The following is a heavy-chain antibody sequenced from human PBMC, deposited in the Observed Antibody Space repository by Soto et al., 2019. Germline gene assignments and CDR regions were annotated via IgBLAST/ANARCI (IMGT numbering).Heavy chain of an antibody. CDR1: GYSFTSYW. J-gene: IGHJ3*02. Sequence: GESLKISCKGSGYSFTSYWIGWVRQMPGKGLEWMGIIYPGDSDTRYSPSFQGQVTISADKSISTAYLQWSSLKASDTAMYYCARLGYYDSSGYYPHGAFDIWGQGTMVTVSS. V-gene: IGHV5-51*01. D-gene: IGHD3-22*01. CDR2: IYPGDSDT. CDR3: ARLGYYDSSGYYPHGAFDI.